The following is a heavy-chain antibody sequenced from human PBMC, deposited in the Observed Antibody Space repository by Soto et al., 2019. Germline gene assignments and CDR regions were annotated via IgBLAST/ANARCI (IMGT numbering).Heavy chain of an antibody. J-gene: IGHJ6*02. V-gene: IGHV5-10-1*01. CDR1: GYSFTSYW. D-gene: IGHD1-1*01. CDR2: IDPSDSYT. CDR3: VSLQLGSPIVSYGMDV. Sequence: PGESLKISCKGSGYSFTSYWISWVRQMPGKGLEWMGRIDPSDSYTNYSPSFQGHVTISADKSISTAYLQWSSLKASDTAMYYCVSLQLGSPIVSYGMDVWGQGTTVTVSS.